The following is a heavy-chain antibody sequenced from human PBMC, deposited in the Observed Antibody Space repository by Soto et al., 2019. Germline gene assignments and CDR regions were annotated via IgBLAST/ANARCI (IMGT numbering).Heavy chain of an antibody. CDR1: GGSISRYY. Sequence: PSETLSLTCIVSGGSISRYYWSWIRQTAGKRLEWIGRMYHTGTTDYNPSLKRRLSMSVDTSKNQFSLRLSSVTAADTALYYCARDVGSTAYEQGNPFDLWGQGTMVTVSS. J-gene: IGHJ3*01. CDR3: ARDVGSTAYEQGNPFDL. V-gene: IGHV4-4*07. D-gene: IGHD1-26*01. CDR2: MYHTGTT.